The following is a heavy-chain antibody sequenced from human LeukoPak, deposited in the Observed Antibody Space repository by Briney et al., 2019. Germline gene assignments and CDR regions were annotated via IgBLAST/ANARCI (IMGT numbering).Heavy chain of an antibody. CDR2: ISGYNGNT. J-gene: IGHJ4*02. Sequence: GASVKVSCKASGYTFTSYGISWVRQAPGQGLEWMGWISGYNGNTDYAQNLQGRVTTTTDTSTSTAYMELRSLRSDDTAVYYCARVTGYNYDRSGYYDFDYWGQGTLVTVSS. CDR3: ARVTGYNYDRSGYYDFDY. CDR1: GYTFTSYG. D-gene: IGHD3-22*01. V-gene: IGHV1-18*01.